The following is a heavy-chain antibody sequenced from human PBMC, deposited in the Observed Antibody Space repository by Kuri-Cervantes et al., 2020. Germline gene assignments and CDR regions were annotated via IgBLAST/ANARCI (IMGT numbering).Heavy chain of an antibody. Sequence: ASVKVSCKASGYTFTSYGISWVRQAPGQGLEWMGWISAYNGNTNYAQKLQGRVTMTTDTSTSTAYMELRSLRSDDTAVYYCARASHSSSWPNWFDPWGQGTLVTVSS. CDR2: ISAYNGNT. CDR1: GYTFTSYG. V-gene: IGHV1-18*01. J-gene: IGHJ5*02. CDR3: ARASHSSSWPNWFDP. D-gene: IGHD6-13*01.